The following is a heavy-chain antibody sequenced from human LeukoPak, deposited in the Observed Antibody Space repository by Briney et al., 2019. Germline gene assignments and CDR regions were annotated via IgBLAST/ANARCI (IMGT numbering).Heavy chain of an antibody. V-gene: IGHV4-34*01. CDR1: GGSFSGYY. CDR3: ARVGYSSSWYFGDYYYYGMDV. CDR2: INHSGST. J-gene: IGHJ6*02. Sequence: SETLSLTCAVYGGSFSGYYWSWIRQPPGKGLEWIGEINHSGSTNYNPSLKSRVTISVDTSKNQFSLKLSSATAADTAVYYCARVGYSSSWYFGDYYYYGMDVWGQGTTVTVSS. D-gene: IGHD6-13*01.